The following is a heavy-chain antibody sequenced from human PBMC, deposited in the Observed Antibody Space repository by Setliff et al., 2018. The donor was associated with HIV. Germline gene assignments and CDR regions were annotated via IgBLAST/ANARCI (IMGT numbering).Heavy chain of an antibody. CDR1: GDSINTHY. J-gene: IGHJ5*02. Sequence: SETLSLTCTVSGDSINTHYWSWIRQPPGKGLEWIGCISHSGNTNFNPSLNSRVTMSVDRSKNQFSLRLTSVTAADTAMYYCARVARVHPFDPWGQGTLVTVSS. CDR3: ARVARVHPFDP. V-gene: IGHV4-59*11. CDR2: ISHSGNT.